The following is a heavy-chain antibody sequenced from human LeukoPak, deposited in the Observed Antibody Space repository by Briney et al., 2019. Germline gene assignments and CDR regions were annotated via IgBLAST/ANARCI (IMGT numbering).Heavy chain of an antibody. CDR1: GGSISSSSYY. Sequence: KPSETLSLTCTVSGGSISSSSYYWGWIRQPPGKGLEWIGSIYYSGSTYYNPSLKSRVTISVDTSKNQFSLKLSSVTAADTAVYYCARKTTVTGFDYWGQGTLVTVSS. CDR3: ARKTTVTGFDY. D-gene: IGHD4-17*01. J-gene: IGHJ4*02. V-gene: IGHV4-39*07. CDR2: IYYSGST.